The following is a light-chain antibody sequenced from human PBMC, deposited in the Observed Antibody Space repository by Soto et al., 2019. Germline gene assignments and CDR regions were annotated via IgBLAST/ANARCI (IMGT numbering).Light chain of an antibody. Sequence: QSVLTQPPAVSGAPGQRVTISCTGISSNIGSGYDVHWYQQIPGTAPKLLIYGNSNRPSGVPDRFSGSKSGTSASLAITGLQAEDEADYYCQSYDRSLSGYVFGSGTKVTVL. CDR1: SSNIGSGYD. CDR3: QSYDRSLSGYV. J-gene: IGLJ1*01. CDR2: GNS. V-gene: IGLV1-40*01.